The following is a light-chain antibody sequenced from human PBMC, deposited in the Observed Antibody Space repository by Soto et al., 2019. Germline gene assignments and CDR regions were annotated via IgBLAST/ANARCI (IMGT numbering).Light chain of an antibody. CDR3: QSYDSRDV. V-gene: IGLV1-40*01. CDR2: GNS. CDR1: SSNIGAGYD. Sequence: QSVLTLPPSVSGAPGQRVTISCTGSSSNIGAGYDVHWYQQLPGTAPKLLIYGNSNRPSGVPDRFSGSKSGTSASLAITGLQAEDDADYYCQSYDSRDVFGTGTKVTVL. J-gene: IGLJ1*01.